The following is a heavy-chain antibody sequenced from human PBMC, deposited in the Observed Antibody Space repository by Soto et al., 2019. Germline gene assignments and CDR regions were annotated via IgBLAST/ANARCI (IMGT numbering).Heavy chain of an antibody. CDR3: TNGSGIFGVVIDFYC. D-gene: IGHD3-3*01. CDR2: ISYDGSNK. CDR1: GFTFSSYG. Sequence: GGSLRLSCAASGFTFSSYGMHWVRQAPGKGLEWVAVISYDGSNKYYADSVKGRFTISRDNSKNTLYLQMNSLRAEDTAVYYCTNGSGIFGVVIDFYCWGQGTLLAVSS. V-gene: IGHV3-30*18. J-gene: IGHJ4*02.